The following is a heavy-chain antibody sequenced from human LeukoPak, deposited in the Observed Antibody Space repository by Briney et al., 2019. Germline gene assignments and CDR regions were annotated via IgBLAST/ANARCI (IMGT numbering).Heavy chain of an antibody. D-gene: IGHD3-9*01. J-gene: IGHJ4*02. CDR3: ARWNNDVLTGYYDSFDY. Sequence: SETLSLTCSVSGGSISSGHYYWGWIRQPAGKGLEWIGRIYPSGATNYNPSLKSRVTISIDTSANQFSLKLNSVTAADTAVYFCARWNNDVLTGYYDSFDYWGQGILVTVSS. V-gene: IGHV4-61*02. CDR1: GGSISSGHYY. CDR2: IYPSGAT.